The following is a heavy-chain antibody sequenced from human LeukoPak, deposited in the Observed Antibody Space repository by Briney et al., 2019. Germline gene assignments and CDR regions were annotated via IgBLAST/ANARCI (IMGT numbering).Heavy chain of an antibody. D-gene: IGHD6-13*01. V-gene: IGHV4-39*01. CDR3: ARQGRRQLVNSFDF. Sequence: SETLSLTCTVSDGSISSTNYYWGWIRQPPGMGLEWIGSIYLSGSTYYNPSLKSRVTISVDTSKNQFSLKVSSVTAADTAVYYCARQGRRQLVNSFDFWGQGTLVTVSS. CDR2: IYLSGST. CDR1: DGSISSTNYY. J-gene: IGHJ4*02.